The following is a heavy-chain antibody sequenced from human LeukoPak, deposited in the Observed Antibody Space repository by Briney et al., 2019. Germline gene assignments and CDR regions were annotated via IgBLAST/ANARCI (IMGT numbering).Heavy chain of an antibody. CDR1: GYTFTTYD. J-gene: IGHJ4*02. CDR3: ARRIRAAPTDY. V-gene: IGHV1-8*01. CDR2: MNPNSGNA. D-gene: IGHD3-10*01. Sequence: ASVKVSCKASGYTFTTYDLNWVRQATRQGFEWMGWMNPNSGNADYAQKFQGRVTMTRNTSISTAYMELSNLTSEDTAVYYCARRIRAAPTDYWGQGTLVTVSS.